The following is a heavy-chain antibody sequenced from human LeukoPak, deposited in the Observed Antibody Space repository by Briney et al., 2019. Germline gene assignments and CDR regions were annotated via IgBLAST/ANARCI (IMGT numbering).Heavy chain of an antibody. V-gene: IGHV1-18*01. D-gene: IGHD6-13*01. CDR3: ARGDRGAAVGPLDY. J-gene: IGHJ4*02. Sequence: ASVKVSCKASGYTFTSYGISWVRQAPGQGLEWMGWISAYNGNRNYAQKFQGRVAMTTDTSTNTSYMELRSLRSDDTAVYYCARGDRGAAVGPLDYWGQGILVTVSS. CDR1: GYTFTSYG. CDR2: ISAYNGNR.